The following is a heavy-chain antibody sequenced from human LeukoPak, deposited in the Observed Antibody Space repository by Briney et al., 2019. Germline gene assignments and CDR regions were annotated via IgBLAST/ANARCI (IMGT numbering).Heavy chain of an antibody. V-gene: IGHV3-53*01. CDR2: LYSDGNT. J-gene: IGHJ4*02. CDR3: ARGVEPLAANTLAY. CDR1: GFTVITND. Sequence: GGSLRLSCAASGFTVITNDMTWVRQAPGRGLEWVSVLYSDGNTKYADSVQGRFTTSRDNSKNTLYLEMNSLSPDDTAVYYCARGVEPLAANTLAYWGQGTLVTVSS. D-gene: IGHD1-14*01.